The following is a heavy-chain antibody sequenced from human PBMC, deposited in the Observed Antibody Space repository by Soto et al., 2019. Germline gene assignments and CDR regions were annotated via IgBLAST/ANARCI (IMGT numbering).Heavy chain of an antibody. CDR3: ARAVAVPADFDY. Sequence: QVQLVQSGAEEKKPGASVKVSCKASGYTFTGYAVHWVRQAPGQRLEWMGWINAGNGNTKYSQKFQGRVTITRDTSASTAKRELSSLRSADTAVYYCARAVAVPADFDYWGQGTLGTVGS. J-gene: IGHJ4*02. V-gene: IGHV1-3*05. CDR2: INAGNGNT. D-gene: IGHD6-19*01. CDR1: GYTFTGYA.